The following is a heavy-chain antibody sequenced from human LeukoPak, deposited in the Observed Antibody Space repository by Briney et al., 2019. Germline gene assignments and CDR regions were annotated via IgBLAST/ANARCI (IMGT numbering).Heavy chain of an antibody. D-gene: IGHD3-10*01. CDR3: ARHGGAFDI. CDR2: IKQDGSEK. J-gene: IGHJ3*02. CDR1: GFTFSNAW. V-gene: IGHV3-7*01. Sequence: GGSLRLSCAASGFTFSNAWMSWVRQAPGKGPEWVAYIKQDGSEKDYVDSVKGRFTISRDNAKNSLFLQMNSLRGEDTAVYYCARHGGAFDIWGQGTLVTVSS.